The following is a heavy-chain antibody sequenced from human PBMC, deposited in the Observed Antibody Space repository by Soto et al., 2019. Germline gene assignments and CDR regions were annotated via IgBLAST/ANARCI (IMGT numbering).Heavy chain of an antibody. D-gene: IGHD2-2*01. V-gene: IGHV4-34*01. CDR3: ARGLSVVPAAHNWFDP. CDR2: INHSGGT. CDR1: GDSISNDNYY. Sequence: PSETLSLTCTVSGDSISNDNYYWSWIRQPPGKGLEWIGEINHSGGTNYNPSLKSRVTISVDTSKNQFSLKLSSVTAADTAVYYCARGLSVVPAAHNWFDPWGQGTLVTVSS. J-gene: IGHJ5*02.